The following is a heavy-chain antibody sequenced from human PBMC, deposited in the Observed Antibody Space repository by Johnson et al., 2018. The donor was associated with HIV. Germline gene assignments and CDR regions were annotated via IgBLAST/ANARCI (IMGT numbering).Heavy chain of an antibody. CDR2: IRYDGSNK. J-gene: IGHJ3*02. CDR3: ARVMYGGSSKSAAFDI. Sequence: QVQLVESGGGVVQPGGSLRLSCAASGFTFSSYGMHWVRQAPGKGLEWVAFIRYDGSNKYYVDSVKGRFTISRDNAKNSLYLQMNSLRAGDTAVYYCARVMYGGSSKSAAFDIWGQGTMVTVSS. V-gene: IGHV3-30*02. D-gene: IGHD1-26*01. CDR1: GFTFSSYG.